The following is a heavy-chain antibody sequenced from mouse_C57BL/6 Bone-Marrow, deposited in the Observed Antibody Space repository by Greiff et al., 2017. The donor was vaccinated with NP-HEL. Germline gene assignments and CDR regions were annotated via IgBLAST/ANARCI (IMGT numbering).Heavy chain of an antibody. CDR2: TFYSGIT. D-gene: IGHD1-1*01. Sequence: EVQRVESGPSLVRPSQTLSLTCTVTGFSINSDCYWIWIRQFPGNKLEYIGYTFYSGITYYNPSLESRTYITRDTSKNQFSLKLSSVTTEDTATYYCARATYDYGGAMDYWGQGTSVTVSS. V-gene: IGHV3-3*01. CDR3: ARATYDYGGAMDY. J-gene: IGHJ4*01. CDR1: GFSINSDCY.